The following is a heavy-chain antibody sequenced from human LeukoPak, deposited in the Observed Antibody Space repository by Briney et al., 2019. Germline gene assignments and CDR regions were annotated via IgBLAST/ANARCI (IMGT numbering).Heavy chain of an antibody. CDR1: GFTFSSYA. CDR3: AKGSHSGGIWNWFDP. V-gene: IGHV3-23*01. CDR2: ISGSGGST. Sequence: PGGSLRLSCAASGFTFSSYAMSWVRQAPGKGLEWVSAISGSGGSTYYADSVKGRFTISRDNSKNTLYLQMNSLRAEDTAVYYRAKGSHSGGIWNWFDPWGQGTLVTVSS. D-gene: IGHD3-16*01. J-gene: IGHJ5*02.